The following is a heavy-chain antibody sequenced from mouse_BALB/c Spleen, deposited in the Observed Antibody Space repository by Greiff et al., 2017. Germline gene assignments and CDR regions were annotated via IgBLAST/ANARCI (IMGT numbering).Heavy chain of an antibody. D-gene: IGHD2-3*01. CDR1: GFSLTSYG. J-gene: IGHJ2*01. Sequence: VQGVESGPGLVQPSQSLSITCTVSGFSLTSYGVHWVRQSPGKGLEWLGVIWSGGSTDYNAAFISRLSISKDNSKSQVFFKMNSLQANDTAIYYCASLYDYFDYWGQGTTLTVSS. V-gene: IGHV2-2*02. CDR3: ASLYDYFDY. CDR2: IWSGGST.